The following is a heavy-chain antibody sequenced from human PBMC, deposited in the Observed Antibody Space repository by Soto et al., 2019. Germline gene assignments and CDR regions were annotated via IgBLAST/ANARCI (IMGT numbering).Heavy chain of an antibody. CDR1: GFTFGSYA. V-gene: IGHV3-23*01. Sequence: GGSLRLSCAASGFTFGSYAMSWVRQAPGKGLEWVSAISGSGGSTYYADSVKGRFTISRDNSKNTLYLQMKSLRAEDSASYYCAKEDTSSGSLDYWGQGALVTVSS. CDR2: ISGSGGST. D-gene: IGHD6-19*01. CDR3: AKEDTSSGSLDY. J-gene: IGHJ4*02.